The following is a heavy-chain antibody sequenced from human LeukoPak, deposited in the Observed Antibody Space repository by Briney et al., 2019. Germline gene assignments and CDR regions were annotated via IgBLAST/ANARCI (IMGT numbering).Heavy chain of an antibody. V-gene: IGHV3-49*04. Sequence: GGSLRLSCTTSGFAFDDFAMSWVRQPAGKGLEWVGFIRRRAYGGAAEYAASVKGRFIISRDDSKGIAYLQMNSLKTEDTAVYYCSRNGLVDFDYWGQGSRVIVPP. CDR3: SRNGLVDFDY. CDR2: IRRRAYGGAA. J-gene: IGHJ4*02. CDR1: GFAFDDFA.